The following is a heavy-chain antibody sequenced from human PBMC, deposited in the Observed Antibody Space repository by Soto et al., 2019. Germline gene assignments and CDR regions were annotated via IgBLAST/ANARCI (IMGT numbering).Heavy chain of an antibody. CDR2: ISSSSSYT. V-gene: IGHV3-11*06. CDR1: GFTFSDYY. Sequence: GGSLRLSCAASGFTFSDYYMSWIRQAPGKGLEWVSYISSSSSYTNYADSVKGRFTISRDNAKNSLYLQMNSLRAEDTAVYYCAKAPAGTEGWYNWFGPWGQGTLVTVSS. J-gene: IGHJ5*02. CDR3: AKAPAGTEGWYNWFGP. D-gene: IGHD2-15*01.